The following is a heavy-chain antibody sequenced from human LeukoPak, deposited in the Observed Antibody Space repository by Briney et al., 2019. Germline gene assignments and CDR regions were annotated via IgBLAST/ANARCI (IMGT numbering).Heavy chain of an antibody. D-gene: IGHD2-2*01. CDR2: INSDGSST. CDR3: ARGVGYCSSTSCYWWFDP. J-gene: IGHJ5*02. Sequence: PGGSLRLSRAASGFTFSSYWMHWVRQAPGKGLVWVSRINSDGSSTSYADSAKGRFTISRDNAKNTLYLQMNSLRAEDTAVYYCARGVGYCSSTSCYWWFDPWGQGTLVTVSS. V-gene: IGHV3-74*01. CDR1: GFTFSSYW.